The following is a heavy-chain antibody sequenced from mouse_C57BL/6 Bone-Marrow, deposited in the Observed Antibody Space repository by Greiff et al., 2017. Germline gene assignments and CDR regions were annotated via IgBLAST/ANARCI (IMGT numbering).Heavy chain of an antibody. J-gene: IGHJ1*03. Sequence: QVQLQQPGAELVRPGTSVKLSCKASGYTFTSYWMHWVKQRPGQGLEWIGVIDPSDSYTNYNQKFKGKATLTVDTSSSTAYVQLSSLTSGDSAVYYCAGSEYYGSSDRYWYGDVWGTGTTVTVSS. V-gene: IGHV1-59*01. CDR3: AGSEYYGSSDRYWYGDV. D-gene: IGHD1-1*01. CDR1: GYTFTSYW. CDR2: IDPSDSYT.